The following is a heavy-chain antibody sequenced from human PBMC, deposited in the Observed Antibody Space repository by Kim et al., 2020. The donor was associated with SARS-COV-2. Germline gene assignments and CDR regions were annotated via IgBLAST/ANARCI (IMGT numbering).Heavy chain of an antibody. CDR1: GFTFSWYW. V-gene: IGHV3-7*03. J-gene: IGHJ4*02. D-gene: IGHD1-26*01. Sequence: GGSLRLSCAASGFTFSWYWMTWVRQAPGKGLEWVANIKEDGSEKHYVDSVKGRFTISRDNAKNSLFLQMNSLRAEDTAVYYCARSYSWAFDDWGQGTLVTGSS. CDR3: ARSYSWAFDD. CDR2: IKEDGSEK.